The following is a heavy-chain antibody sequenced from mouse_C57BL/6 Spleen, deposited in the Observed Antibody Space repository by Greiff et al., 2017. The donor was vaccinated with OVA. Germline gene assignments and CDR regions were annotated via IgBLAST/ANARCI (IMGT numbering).Heavy chain of an antibody. Sequence: VQLKESGPELVKPGASVKISCKASGYAFSSSWMNWVKQRPGKGLEWIGRIYPGDGDTNYNGKFKGKATLTADKSSSTAYMQLSSLTSEDSAVYFCAREGYYGSSGAMDYWGQGTSVTVSS. V-gene: IGHV1-82*01. CDR1: GYAFSSSW. D-gene: IGHD1-1*01. J-gene: IGHJ4*01. CDR2: IYPGDGDT. CDR3: AREGYYGSSGAMDY.